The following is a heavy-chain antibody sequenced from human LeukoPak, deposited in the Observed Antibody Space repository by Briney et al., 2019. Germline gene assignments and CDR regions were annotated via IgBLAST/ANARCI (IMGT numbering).Heavy chain of an antibody. CDR2: IYYLGST. Sequence: PSETLSLTCSVSGASISSYYWSWIRQPPGKGLAWIGYIYYLGSTNYNPSLKSRVTISVDTSKNQFSLKLSSVTAADTAVYYCARQAAYDYVGGSYRSGYFDYWGQGTLVTVSS. CDR3: ARQAAYDYVGGSYRSGYFDY. J-gene: IGHJ4*02. D-gene: IGHD3-16*02. CDR1: GASISSYY. V-gene: IGHV4-59*08.